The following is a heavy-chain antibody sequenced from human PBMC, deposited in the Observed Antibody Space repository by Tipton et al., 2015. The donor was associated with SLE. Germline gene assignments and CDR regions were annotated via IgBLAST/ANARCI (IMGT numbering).Heavy chain of an antibody. CDR2: IYFPGGT. J-gene: IGHJ6*01. D-gene: IGHD2-2*01. V-gene: IGHV4-59*01. CDR3: ARDELVGVPAAKWSYYYGMDV. Sequence: TLSLTCTVSGGSISHYYWGWIRQTPGKGLEWIGYIYFPGGTKYNPSLEGRVTMSLDTSMNRFSLRLTSVSAADTAVYYCARDELVGVPAAKWSYYYGMDVRGQGTPVPVSP. CDR1: GGSISHYY.